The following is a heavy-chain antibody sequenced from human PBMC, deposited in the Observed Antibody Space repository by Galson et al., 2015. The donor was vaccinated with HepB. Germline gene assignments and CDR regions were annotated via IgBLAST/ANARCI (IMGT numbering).Heavy chain of an antibody. D-gene: IGHD3-3*01. J-gene: IGHJ6*02. V-gene: IGHV4-30-4*01. CDR3: ARGSGYYYYGMDV. Sequence: TLSLTCTVSGGSISSGDFYWSWIRQPPGKGLEWLGCIYYSGSTYYNPSLKSRLSISVDRSRSQFSLSLSSVTAADTAVYYCARGSGYYYYGMDVWGQGTTVTVSS. CDR1: GGSISSGDFY. CDR2: IYYSGST.